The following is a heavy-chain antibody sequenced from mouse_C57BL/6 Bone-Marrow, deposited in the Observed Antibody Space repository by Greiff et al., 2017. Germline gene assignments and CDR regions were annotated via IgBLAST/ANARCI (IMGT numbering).Heavy chain of an antibody. J-gene: IGHJ4*01. CDR2: INPSSGYT. V-gene: IGHV1-4*01. CDR3: ARCDYGISYNYAIDY. D-gene: IGHD1-1*01. Sequence: QVQLQQSGAELARPGASVKMSCKASGYTFTSYTMHWVKQRPGQGLEWIGYINPSSGYTKYKQKFKDKATLTADKSSSTAYMQLSSLTSEYSAVYYCARCDYGISYNYAIDYWGQGTSVTVSS. CDR1: GYTFTSYT.